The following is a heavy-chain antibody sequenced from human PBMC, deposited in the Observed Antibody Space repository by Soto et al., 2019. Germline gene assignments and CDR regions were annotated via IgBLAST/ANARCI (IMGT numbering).Heavy chain of an antibody. J-gene: IGHJ6*02. V-gene: IGHV3-48*03. CDR3: ARDGVTTFFRYGMDV. CDR2: ISSSGSTI. D-gene: IGHD4-4*01. Sequence: PGGSLRLSCAASGFTFSSYEMNWVRQAPGKGLEWVSYISSSGSTIYYADSVKGRFTISRDNAKNSLYLQMNSLRAEDTAVYYCARDGVTTFFRYGMDVWGQGTTVTVSS. CDR1: GFTFSSYE.